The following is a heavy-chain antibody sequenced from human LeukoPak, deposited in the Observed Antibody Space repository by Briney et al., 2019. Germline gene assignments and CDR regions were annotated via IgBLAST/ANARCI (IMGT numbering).Heavy chain of an antibody. CDR3: ARLVYYDSSGYILD. V-gene: IGHV4-39*01. Sequence: SETLSLTCTVSGASITSGSFYWGWIRQPPGKGLEWIGSIYYSGNTYYNPSLKSRVTISVDTSKNQFSLKLSSVTAADTAVYYCARLVYYDSSGYILDWGQGTLVTVSS. CDR2: IYYSGNT. D-gene: IGHD3-22*01. CDR1: GASITSGSFY. J-gene: IGHJ4*02.